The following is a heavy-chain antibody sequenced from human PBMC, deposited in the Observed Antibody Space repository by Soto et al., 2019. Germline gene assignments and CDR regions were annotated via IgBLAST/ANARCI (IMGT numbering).Heavy chain of an antibody. D-gene: IGHD2-8*01. CDR1: GFTFGDYA. CDR2: IRSNTYGGTT. CDR3: TRGPRYCTNGVCPHFDP. V-gene: IGHV3-49*03. J-gene: IGHJ5*02. Sequence: GGSLRLSCTASGFTFGDYAMSWFRQAPGKGLEWVGFIRSNTYGGTTEYAASVKGRFPISRDDSKSIAYLQMNSLKTEDTAVYYCTRGPRYCTNGVCPHFDPWGQGTLVTVSS.